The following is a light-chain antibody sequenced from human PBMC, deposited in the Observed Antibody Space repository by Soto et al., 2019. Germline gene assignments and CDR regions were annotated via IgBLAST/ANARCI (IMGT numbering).Light chain of an antibody. V-gene: IGKV3-20*01. Sequence: EIVLTQSPGTLSSSPGGRATLSCRASQSVSDSHLAWFQQKPGQAPRLLIYDASRRATGIPDRFSGSGSGTEFTLTISRLESEDFAVYYCEQYDNQQWTFGQGTKVEIK. CDR2: DAS. J-gene: IGKJ1*01. CDR1: QSVSDSH. CDR3: EQYDNQQWT.